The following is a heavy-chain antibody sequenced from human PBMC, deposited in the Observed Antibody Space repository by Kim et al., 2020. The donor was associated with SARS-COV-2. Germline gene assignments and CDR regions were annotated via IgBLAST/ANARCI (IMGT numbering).Heavy chain of an antibody. Sequence: SDTLSLTCTVSGGSISSSSYYWGWIRQPPGKGLEWIGSIYYSGSTYYNPSLKSRVTISVDTSKNQFSLKLSSVTAADTAVYYCASSGGIWFGERSEYWGQGTLVTVSS. J-gene: IGHJ4*02. CDR3: ASSGGIWFGERSEY. D-gene: IGHD3-10*01. CDR2: IYYSGST. CDR1: GGSISSSSYY. V-gene: IGHV4-39*01.